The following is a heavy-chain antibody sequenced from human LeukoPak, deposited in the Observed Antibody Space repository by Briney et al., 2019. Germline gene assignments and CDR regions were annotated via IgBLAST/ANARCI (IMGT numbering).Heavy chain of an antibody. D-gene: IGHD1-26*01. CDR1: GFTFGSYW. Sequence: GGSLRLSCAASGFTFGSYWMHWVRQAPGKGLVWVSRINTDGGDTIYADSVKGRFTISRDNAKNTLFLQMNSLRAEDTAVYYCARGEKIVGASGQDYWGQGTLVTVSS. V-gene: IGHV3-74*01. CDR3: ARGEKIVGASGQDY. J-gene: IGHJ4*02. CDR2: INTDGGDT.